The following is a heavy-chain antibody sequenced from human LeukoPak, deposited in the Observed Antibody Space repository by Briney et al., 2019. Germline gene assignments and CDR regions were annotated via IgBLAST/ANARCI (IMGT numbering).Heavy chain of an antibody. V-gene: IGHV4-59*01. CDR1: GDSLSGFY. CDR2: IYFSGST. Sequence: SETLSLTCTVSGDSLSGFYWSWIRQPPGKGLECIGSIYFSGSTNYNPSLKSRVTMSVDTSENQFSLWLSSVTAADTAVYCCARLGRDGYTHWYFDLWGRGALVAVSS. D-gene: IGHD5-24*01. J-gene: IGHJ2*01. CDR3: ARLGRDGYTHWYFDL.